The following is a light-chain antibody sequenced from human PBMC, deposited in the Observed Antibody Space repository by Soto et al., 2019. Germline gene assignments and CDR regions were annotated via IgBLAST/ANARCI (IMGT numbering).Light chain of an antibody. CDR3: SSYAGSNNYV. J-gene: IGLJ1*01. CDR1: SSDVGGYNY. CDR2: EVN. Sequence: QSALTQPPSASGSPGQSVTISCTGTSSDVGGYNYVFWYQQHPGKAPKLMIYEVNKRPSGVPDRFSGSKSGNTASLTVSGLQAEDEADYYCSSYAGSNNYVFGTGTKLTVL. V-gene: IGLV2-8*01.